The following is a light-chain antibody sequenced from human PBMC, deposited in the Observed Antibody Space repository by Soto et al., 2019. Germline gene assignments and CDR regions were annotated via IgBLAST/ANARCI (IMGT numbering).Light chain of an antibody. CDR2: AAS. Sequence: AIPMTQSPSSLSASVGDRVTITCRASQDIRTDLGWYQQKPGKTPKLLIFAASSLQSGVPSRFSGSGSGTDFTLTISSLQPEDFATYYCLQDFNYPWPFGQGTKVEIE. J-gene: IGKJ1*01. CDR1: QDIRTD. V-gene: IGKV1-6*01. CDR3: LQDFNYPWP.